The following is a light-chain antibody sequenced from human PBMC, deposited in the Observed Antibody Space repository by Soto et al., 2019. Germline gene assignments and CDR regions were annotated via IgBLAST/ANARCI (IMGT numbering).Light chain of an antibody. Sequence: QPVLTQSPSASASLGASVKLTCTLSSGHSSYAIAWHQQQPEKGPRYLMKLNSDGSHSKGDGIPDRFSGSSSGAERYLTISSLHSEDEADYYCQTWGTGIHWVFGGGTQLTVL. CDR3: QTWGTGIHWV. CDR1: SGHSSYA. J-gene: IGLJ3*02. V-gene: IGLV4-69*01. CDR2: LNSDGSH.